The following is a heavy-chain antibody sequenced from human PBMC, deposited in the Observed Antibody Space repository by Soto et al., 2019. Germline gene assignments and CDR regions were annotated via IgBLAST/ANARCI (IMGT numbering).Heavy chain of an antibody. J-gene: IGHJ4*02. CDR1: GFTFSNYA. D-gene: IGHD6-25*01. V-gene: IGHV3-23*01. CDR3: AKFFVETGSNSGWPWSFHY. Sequence: EVQLLESGGGLVQPGRSLRLSCAASGFTFSNYAMSWVRQATGQGLDWFSAISVSGGTTYYADSVKGRFTISRDNSKNTLFLQMNSLRAEDAAVYYCAKFFVETGSNSGWPWSFHYWGQGTLVTVSS. CDR2: ISVSGGTT.